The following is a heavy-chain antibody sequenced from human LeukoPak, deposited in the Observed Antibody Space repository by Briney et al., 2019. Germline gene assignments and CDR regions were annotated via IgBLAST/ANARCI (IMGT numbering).Heavy chain of an antibody. Sequence: GVSLRPSCAASGFTFSSYWMSRVRQAPGKGLEWVANIKQDGSEKYYVDSVKGRFTISRDNAKNSLYLQMNSLRAEDTAVYSCARSSLGAYDIWGQGTMVTVSS. D-gene: IGHD3-16*01. J-gene: IGHJ3*02. CDR3: ARSSLGAYDI. CDR1: GFTFSSYW. CDR2: IKQDGSEK. V-gene: IGHV3-7*03.